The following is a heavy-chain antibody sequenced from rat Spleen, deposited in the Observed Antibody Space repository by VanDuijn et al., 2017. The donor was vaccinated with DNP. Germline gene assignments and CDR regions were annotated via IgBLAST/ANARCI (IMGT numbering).Heavy chain of an antibody. CDR1: GFTFSYYW. CDR3: ARVGDYHDGGDGDVLDV. J-gene: IGHJ4*01. CDR2: ITGGGGTT. Sequence: EVQLVESGGDLVQPGRSLKLSCVASGFTFSYYWMAWVRQVPGKGLERIASITGGGGTTSYPDSVKGRFTISRDDARNTLSLQMNSLRSEDTATYYCARVGDYHDGGDGDVLDVWGQGTSVTVSS. V-gene: IGHV5-31*01. D-gene: IGHD1-12*02.